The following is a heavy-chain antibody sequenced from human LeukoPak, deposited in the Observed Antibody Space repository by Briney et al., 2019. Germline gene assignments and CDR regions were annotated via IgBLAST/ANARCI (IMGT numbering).Heavy chain of an antibody. CDR1: GGSFSGYY. J-gene: IGHJ5*02. Sequence: SETLSLTCAVYGGSFSGYYWSWIRQPPGKGLEWIGEINHSGSTNYNPSLKSRVTISVDTSKNQFSLKLSSVTAADTAVYYCARALPTSELYNWFDPWGQGTLVTVSS. CDR2: INHSGST. D-gene: IGHD2-15*01. CDR3: ARALPTSELYNWFDP. V-gene: IGHV4-34*01.